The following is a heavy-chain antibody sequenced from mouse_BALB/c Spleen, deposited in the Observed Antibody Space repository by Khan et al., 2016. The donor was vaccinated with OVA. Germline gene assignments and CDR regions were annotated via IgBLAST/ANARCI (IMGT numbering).Heavy chain of an antibody. CDR1: GYTFSTYW. CDR3: ARDRIDY. Sequence: QVQLQQSGAELAKPGASVKMSCKASGYTFSTYWIHWVKQRPGQGLEWIGYINPSSGYTYYNQRFNDKATLNADKSSSTADMQLSSLTSEDSAVYYWARDRIDYWGQGTTLTVSS. CDR2: INPSSGYT. V-gene: IGHV1-7*01. J-gene: IGHJ2*01.